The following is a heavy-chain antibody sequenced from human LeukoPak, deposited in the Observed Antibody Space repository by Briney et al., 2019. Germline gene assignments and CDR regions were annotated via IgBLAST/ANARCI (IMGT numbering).Heavy chain of an antibody. CDR1: GFTFSSYE. CDR3: ARDQKRTTVVTVYYQFGMDV. CDR2: ISSSGSTI. V-gene: IGHV3-48*03. D-gene: IGHD4-23*01. Sequence: PGGSLRLSCAASGFTFSSYEMNWVRQAPGKGLEWVSYISSSGSTIYYADSVKGRFTISRDNSKNTLSLQMNSLRGDDTAVYYCARDQKRTTVVTVYYQFGMDVWGQGTTVTVSS. J-gene: IGHJ6*02.